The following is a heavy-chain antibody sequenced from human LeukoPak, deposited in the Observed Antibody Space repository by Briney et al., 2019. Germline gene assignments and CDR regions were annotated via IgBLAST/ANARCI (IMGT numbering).Heavy chain of an antibody. J-gene: IGHJ4*02. CDR2: ISAYNGNT. D-gene: IGHD4-17*01. CDR1: GYTFTSYG. CDR3: ASWSPGDYVLDY. V-gene: IGHV1-18*01. Sequence: GASVTVSCTASGYTFTSYGISWVRQAPGQGLEWMGWISAYNGNTNYAQKLQGRVTMTTDTSTSTAYMELRSLRSDDTAVYYCASWSPGDYVLDYWGQGTLVTVSS.